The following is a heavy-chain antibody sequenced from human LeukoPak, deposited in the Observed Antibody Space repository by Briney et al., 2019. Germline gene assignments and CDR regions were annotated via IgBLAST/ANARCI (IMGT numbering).Heavy chain of an antibody. CDR3: VRERNNFWSGHHSIFDS. D-gene: IGHD3-3*01. Sequence: GGSLRLSCAASGFIFSDHWMHWVRQAPGKGLVWLSRINNDGSSTIYADSVKGRFTFSRDNAENTLFLEMSSLRVEDTAVYYCVRERNNFWSGHHSIFDSWGQGTLVTVSS. CDR1: GFIFSDHW. J-gene: IGHJ4*02. CDR2: INNDGSST. V-gene: IGHV3-74*01.